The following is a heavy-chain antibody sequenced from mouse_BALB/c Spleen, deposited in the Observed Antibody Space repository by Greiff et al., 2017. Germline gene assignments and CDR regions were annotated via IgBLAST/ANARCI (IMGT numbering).Heavy chain of an antibody. CDR3: ARKDGYDRYFDV. Sequence: EVQVVESGGGLVKPGGSLKLSCAASGFTFSSYAMSWVRQSPEKRLEWVAEISSGGSYTYYPDTVTGRFTISRDNAKNTLYLEMSSLRSEDTAMYYCARKDGYDRYFDVWGAGTTVTVSS. CDR1: GFTFSSYA. D-gene: IGHD2-2*01. J-gene: IGHJ1*01. V-gene: IGHV5-9-4*01. CDR2: ISSGGSYT.